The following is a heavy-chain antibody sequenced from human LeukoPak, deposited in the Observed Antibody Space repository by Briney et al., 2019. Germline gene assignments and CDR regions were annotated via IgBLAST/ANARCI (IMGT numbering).Heavy chain of an antibody. CDR3: ARGAGYYGFWSGYSSSNYFDY. D-gene: IGHD3-3*01. J-gene: IGHJ4*02. Sequence: PSETLSLTCTVSGGSIISSSFWWGWIRQPPGKGLEWIGSIYYSGVSYYNTSLKSRVTISVDTSKNQFSLKLSSVTAADTAVYYCARGAGYYGFWSGYSSSNYFDYWGQGTLVTVSS. CDR2: IYYSGVS. V-gene: IGHV4-39*07. CDR1: GGSIISSSFW.